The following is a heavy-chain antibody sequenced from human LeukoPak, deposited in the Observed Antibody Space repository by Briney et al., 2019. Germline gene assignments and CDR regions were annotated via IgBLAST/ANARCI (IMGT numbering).Heavy chain of an antibody. D-gene: IGHD2-8*01. Sequence: PGGSLRLSCVASGFTFSNYWMQWFRQVPGKGLVWVSRLNGDGTNIIYADSVKGRFTISRGNAENTLYLQMNSLRAEDTALYYCARSQSGVFDVWGQGTMVTVSS. V-gene: IGHV3-74*01. J-gene: IGHJ3*01. CDR3: ARSQSGVFDV. CDR1: GFTFSNYW. CDR2: LNGDGTNI.